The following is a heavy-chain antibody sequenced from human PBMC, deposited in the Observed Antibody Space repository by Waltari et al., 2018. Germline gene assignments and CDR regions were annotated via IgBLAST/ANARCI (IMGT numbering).Heavy chain of an antibody. V-gene: IGHV4-4*02. D-gene: IGHD3-9*01. CDR1: GGSISSSNW. CDR3: ARGVRLRYFDRRHRGAFDI. CDR2: ICHSGRT. J-gene: IGHJ3*02. Sequence: QVQLQESGPGLVKPSGTLSLTCAVSGGSISSSNWWSWVRQPPGKGLEWIGEICHSGRTTTHPAPRSRATISVDKSKNQFSLKRSAVTAADTAVYYCARGVRLRYFDRRHRGAFDIWGQGTMVTVSS.